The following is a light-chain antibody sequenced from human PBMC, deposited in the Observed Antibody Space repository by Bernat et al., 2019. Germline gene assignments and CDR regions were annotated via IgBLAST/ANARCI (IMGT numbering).Light chain of an antibody. Sequence: DIVLTQSPGTLSLSPGERATLSCRATQSVSSTYLAWYEQKPGQAPRLLIYGAASRDTGIPDRLSGSGSVTDFPLTISRLEPEDFVVYFCQHYGSSPITFGQGTRLEI. CDR2: GAA. J-gene: IGKJ5*01. CDR1: QSVSSTY. CDR3: QHYGSSPIT. V-gene: IGKV3-20*01.